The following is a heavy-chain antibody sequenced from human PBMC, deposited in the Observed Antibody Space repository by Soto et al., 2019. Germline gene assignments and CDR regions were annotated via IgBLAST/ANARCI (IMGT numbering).Heavy chain of an antibody. CDR1: GDTFTDYY. Sequence: QVQLVQSGAEVKKPGASVKVSCKASGDTFTDYYIHWVRQAPGQGLEWMGTVNPSGGHTTYAQHFLGRMTMTRDTPTSTLYMELASLTSEHTAIYFCARGGHVVVVTAAVDYWGQGTLVTVSS. CDR2: VNPSGGHT. J-gene: IGHJ4*02. CDR3: ARGGHVVVVTAAVDY. V-gene: IGHV1-46*01. D-gene: IGHD2-21*02.